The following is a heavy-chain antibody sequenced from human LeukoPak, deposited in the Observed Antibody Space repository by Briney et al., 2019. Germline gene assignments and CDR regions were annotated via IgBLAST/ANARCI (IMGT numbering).Heavy chain of an antibody. V-gene: IGHV1-2*02. CDR1: GYTSTGYY. J-gene: IGHJ5*02. Sequence: ASVKVSCKASGYTSTGYYMHWVRQAPGQGLEWMGWINPNSGGTNYAQKFQGRVTMTRDTSISTAYMELSRLRSDDTAMYYCARDIVMVTYWFDPWGQGTLVTVSS. CDR2: INPNSGGT. D-gene: IGHD5-18*01. CDR3: ARDIVMVTYWFDP.